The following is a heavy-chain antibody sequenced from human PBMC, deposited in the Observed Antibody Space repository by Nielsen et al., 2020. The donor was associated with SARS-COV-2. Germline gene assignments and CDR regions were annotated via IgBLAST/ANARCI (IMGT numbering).Heavy chain of an antibody. CDR3: ARSMVRGVITFDY. V-gene: IGHV1-3*01. CDR1: GYTFTSYA. Sequence: ASVKVSCKASGYTFTSYAMHWVRQAPGQRLEWMGWINAGNGNTKYSQKFQGRVTITRDTSASKAYMELSSLRSEDTAVYYCARSMVRGVITFDYWGQGTLVTVSS. J-gene: IGHJ4*02. CDR2: INAGNGNT. D-gene: IGHD3-10*01.